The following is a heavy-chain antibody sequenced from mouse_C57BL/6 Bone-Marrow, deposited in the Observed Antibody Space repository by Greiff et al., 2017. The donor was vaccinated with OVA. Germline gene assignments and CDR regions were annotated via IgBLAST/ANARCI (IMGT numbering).Heavy chain of an antibody. Sequence: VQLQQSGPELVKPGASVKISCKASGYAFSSSWMNWVKQRPGKGLEWIGRIYPGDGDTNYNGKLKGKATLTADKSSSTAYMQLSSLTSEDSAVYFCASNWDFDYWGQGTTLTVSS. CDR1: GYAFSSSW. CDR2: IYPGDGDT. CDR3: ASNWDFDY. D-gene: IGHD4-1*01. J-gene: IGHJ2*01. V-gene: IGHV1-82*01.